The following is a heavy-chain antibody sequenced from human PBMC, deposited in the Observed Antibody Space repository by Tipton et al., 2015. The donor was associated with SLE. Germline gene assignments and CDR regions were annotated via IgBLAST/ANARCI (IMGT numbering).Heavy chain of an antibody. D-gene: IGHD3-9*01. CDR2: VSPSGGT. V-gene: IGHV4-4*07. CDR3: VRDKWGEYYPSTGYFWSFDP. CDR1: GGSLNNHF. J-gene: IGHJ5*02. Sequence: TLSLTCTVSGGSLNNHFCIWIRQSAGKGLEGIGRVSPSGGTNYNPSLKSRVTMSVDTSKNQFSLNLSSLTAADTAVYYCVRDKWGEYYPSTGYFWSFDPWGQGILVTVSS.